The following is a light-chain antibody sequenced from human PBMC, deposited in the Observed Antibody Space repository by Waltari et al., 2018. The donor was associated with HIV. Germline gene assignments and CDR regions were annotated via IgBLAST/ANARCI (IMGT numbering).Light chain of an antibody. Sequence: QSALTQPASVSGSPGQSITISCNGTSSDVGGYNYVSWYQQHPGKAPKLMIYEVSNRPSGVSNLCSGSKSGNTASLTISGLQAEDEADYYCSSYTSSSTLIFGGGTKLTVL. V-gene: IGLV2-14*01. CDR2: EVS. CDR1: SSDVGGYNY. J-gene: IGLJ2*01. CDR3: SSYTSSSTLI.